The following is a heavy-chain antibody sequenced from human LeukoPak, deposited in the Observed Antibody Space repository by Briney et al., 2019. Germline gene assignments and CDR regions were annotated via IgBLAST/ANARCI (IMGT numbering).Heavy chain of an antibody. CDR2: ISSSSSTI. D-gene: IGHD3-3*01. V-gene: IGHV3-48*01. Sequence: GGSLRLSCAASGFTFSSYSMNWVRQAPGKGLEWVSYISSSSSTIYYADSVKGRFTISRDNAKNSLYLQMNSLRAEDTAVYYCARDLDDFWSGYYPFDYWGPGTLVTVSS. J-gene: IGHJ4*02. CDR3: ARDLDDFWSGYYPFDY. CDR1: GFTFSSYS.